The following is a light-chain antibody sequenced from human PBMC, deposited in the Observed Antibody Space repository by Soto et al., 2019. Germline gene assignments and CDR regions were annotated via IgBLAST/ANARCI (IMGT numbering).Light chain of an antibody. J-gene: IGKJ1*01. CDR1: QSVSSY. V-gene: IGKV3-11*01. Sequence: EIVLTQSPGTLSLSPGERATLSCRASQSVSSYLAWYQQKPGQAPRLLIYGASNRATGIPARFSGSGSGTDSTLTISSLEPEDFAVYYCQQRSNWPPTFGQGTKVDIK. CDR3: QQRSNWPPT. CDR2: GAS.